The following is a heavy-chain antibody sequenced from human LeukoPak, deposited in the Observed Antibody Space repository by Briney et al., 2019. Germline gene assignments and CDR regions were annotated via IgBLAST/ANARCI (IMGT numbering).Heavy chain of an antibody. V-gene: IGHV3-7*01. Sequence: GGSLRLSCAASGFSFSSYWMSWVRQAPGKGLEWVANIKQDGSEKYYVDSVKGRFTISRDNAKNSLYLQMNSLRAEDTAVYYCARIPTPRYYYYGMDVWGQGTTVTVSS. CDR2: IKQDGSEK. J-gene: IGHJ6*02. CDR3: ARIPTPRYYYYGMDV. CDR1: GFSFSSYW. D-gene: IGHD2-2*02.